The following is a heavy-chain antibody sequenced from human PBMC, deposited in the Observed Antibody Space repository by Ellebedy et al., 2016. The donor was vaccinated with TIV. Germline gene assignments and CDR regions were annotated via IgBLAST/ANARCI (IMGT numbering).Heavy chain of an antibody. CDR2: IYPGDSDT. CDR1: GSSFSIYW. Sequence: GESLKISCKGSGSSFSIYWIAWVRQMPGKGLEWMGIIYPGDSDTSYSPSFQGQVTISVDKSISAAYLQWSSLKASDTAMYYCARSEGGSSGFDYWGQGSLVTVSS. CDR3: ARSEGGSSGFDY. D-gene: IGHD6-6*01. V-gene: IGHV5-51*01. J-gene: IGHJ4*02.